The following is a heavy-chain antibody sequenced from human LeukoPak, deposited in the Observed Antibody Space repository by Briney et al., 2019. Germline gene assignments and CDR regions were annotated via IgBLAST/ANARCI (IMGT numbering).Heavy chain of an antibody. CDR1: GFIFSSYS. Sequence: PGGSLRLSCAASGFIFSSYSMNWVRQAPGKGLEWVSAISGSGGSTYYADSVKGRFTISRDNSKNTLYLQMNSLRAEDTAVYYCAKDRAVAGTVILYLFDYWGQGTLVTVSS. J-gene: IGHJ4*02. CDR3: AKDRAVAGTVILYLFDY. D-gene: IGHD6-19*01. V-gene: IGHV3-23*01. CDR2: ISGSGGST.